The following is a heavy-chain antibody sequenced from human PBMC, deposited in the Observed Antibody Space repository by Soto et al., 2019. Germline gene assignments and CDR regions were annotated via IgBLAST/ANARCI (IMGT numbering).Heavy chain of an antibody. CDR3: AKRRGQVGASLDY. D-gene: IGHD1-26*01. V-gene: IGHV3-23*01. Sequence: EVQLLESGGGLVQPGGSLRLSCAASGFTFSIYAMSWVRQAPGKGLEWVSAISASGTGTYYADSVKGRFTISRDSSENTLPLQMDSLRAADTAVYYCAKRRGQVGASLDYWGQGTLVTVSS. CDR2: ISASGTGT. CDR1: GFTFSIYA. J-gene: IGHJ4*02.